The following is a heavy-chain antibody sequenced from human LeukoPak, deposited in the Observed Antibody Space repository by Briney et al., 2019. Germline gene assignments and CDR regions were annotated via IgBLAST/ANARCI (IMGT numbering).Heavy chain of an antibody. J-gene: IGHJ4*02. CDR2: IYTSENT. V-gene: IGHV4-4*07. Sequence: SETLSLTCTVSGYSISSNYWSWIRQSAGKGLEWIGRIYTSENTIYNPSLKSRVTMSVDTSKNQFSLKVNSVTAADTAVYYCAREQWLPAYGYFDYWGQGTLVTVSS. D-gene: IGHD6-19*01. CDR1: GYSISSNY. CDR3: AREQWLPAYGYFDY.